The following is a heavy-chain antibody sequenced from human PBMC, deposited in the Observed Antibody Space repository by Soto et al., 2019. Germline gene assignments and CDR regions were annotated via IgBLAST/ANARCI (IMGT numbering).Heavy chain of an antibody. Sequence: VHLVESGGGLVQPGGSLRLSCAASGFTFGSYWMSWVRQAPGKGLEWVANIKQDGSEKYYVDSVKGRFTISRDNARNSLYLQMNSLRAEDTAVYYCAKDAPLGYSGYGLDYWGQGTLVTVSS. CDR3: AKDAPLGYSGYGLDY. CDR2: IKQDGSEK. CDR1: GFTFGSYW. V-gene: IGHV3-7*05. D-gene: IGHD5-12*01. J-gene: IGHJ4*02.